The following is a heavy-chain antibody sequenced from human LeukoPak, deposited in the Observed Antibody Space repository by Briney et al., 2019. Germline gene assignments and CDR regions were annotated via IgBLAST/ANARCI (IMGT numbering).Heavy chain of an antibody. CDR2: IYYSGST. J-gene: IGHJ3*02. CDR1: GGSISSGDYY. Sequence: PSQTLSLTCTVSGGSISSGDYYWSWIRQPPGKGLEWIGYIYYSGSTYYNPSLKSRVTISVDTSKNQFSLKLSSVTAADTAVYYRARAENDYGDGVEAFDIWGQGTMVTVSS. V-gene: IGHV4-30-4*08. D-gene: IGHD4-17*01. CDR3: ARAENDYGDGVEAFDI.